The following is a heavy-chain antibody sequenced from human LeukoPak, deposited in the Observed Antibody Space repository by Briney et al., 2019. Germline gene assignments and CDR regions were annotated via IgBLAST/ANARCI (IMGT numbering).Heavy chain of an antibody. Sequence: PGGSLRLSCAASGFTFSTYWMHWVRQAPGKGLVWVSQINPDGSGTYSADSVKGRFTISRDNAKNTLYLQMNSLRAEDTAVYYCARGTNYGFDPWGQGTLVTVSA. J-gene: IGHJ5*02. CDR3: ARGTNYGFDP. CDR2: INPDGSGT. D-gene: IGHD1-7*01. V-gene: IGHV3-74*01. CDR1: GFTFSTYW.